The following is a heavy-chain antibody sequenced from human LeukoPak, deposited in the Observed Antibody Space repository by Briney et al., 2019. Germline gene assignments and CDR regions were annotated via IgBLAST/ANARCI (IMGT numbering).Heavy chain of an antibody. CDR2: ISSSGRII. Sequence: GGSLRLSCAACGFTFSDYYMSWIRQAPGKGLEWVSYISSSGRIIYYADSVKGRFTISRDNAKNSLFLQMNSLRAEDTAVYYCASVHYYGMEVWGQGTTVTVSS. V-gene: IGHV3-11*01. D-gene: IGHD2-8*01. J-gene: IGHJ6*02. CDR1: GFTFSDYY. CDR3: ASVHYYGMEV.